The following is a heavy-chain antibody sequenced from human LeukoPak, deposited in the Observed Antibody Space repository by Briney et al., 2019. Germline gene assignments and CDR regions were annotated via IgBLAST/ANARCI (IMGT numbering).Heavy chain of an antibody. CDR1: GFTFSSYA. Sequence: PGGSLRLSCAVSGFTFSSYAMSWVRQAPGKGLEWVSAISGSGGSTYYADSVKGRFTISRDNSKNTLYLQMNSLRAEDTAVYYCAKDSGYSPKTVVYYYGMDVWGQGTTVTVSS. D-gene: IGHD5-18*01. CDR3: AKDSGYSPKTVVYYYGMDV. J-gene: IGHJ6*02. CDR2: ISGSGGST. V-gene: IGHV3-23*01.